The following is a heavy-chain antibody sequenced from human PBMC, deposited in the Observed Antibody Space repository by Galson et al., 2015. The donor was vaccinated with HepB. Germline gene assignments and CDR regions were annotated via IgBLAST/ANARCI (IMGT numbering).Heavy chain of an antibody. CDR2: IKQDGSEK. CDR3: ARGERIKFY. J-gene: IGHJ4*02. CDR1: GFTFNTYW. V-gene: IGHV3-7*03. Sequence: SLRLSCAASGFTFNTYWMGWVRQAPGKGLEWVANIKQDGSEKYYVDSVKGRFTISRDNARNSLYLQMNSLRVEDTAVYYCARGERIKFYWGLGTLVTVSS.